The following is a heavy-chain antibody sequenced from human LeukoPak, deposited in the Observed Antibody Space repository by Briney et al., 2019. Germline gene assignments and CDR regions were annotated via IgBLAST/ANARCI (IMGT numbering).Heavy chain of an antibody. Sequence: SETLSLTCTVSGGSISSNSYYWGWTRQPPGKGLEWIGSIYHSGSTYYNPSLKSRVTISVDTSKNQFSLKLSSVTAADTAVYYCARDWSSSWNNWFDPWGQGTLVTVSS. CDR1: GGSISSNSYY. CDR3: ARDWSSSWNNWFDP. CDR2: IYHSGST. D-gene: IGHD6-13*01. V-gene: IGHV4-39*07. J-gene: IGHJ5*02.